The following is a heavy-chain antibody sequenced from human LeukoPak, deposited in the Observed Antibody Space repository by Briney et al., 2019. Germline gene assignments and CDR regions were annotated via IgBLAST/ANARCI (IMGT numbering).Heavy chain of an antibody. V-gene: IGHV3-21*01. J-gene: IGHJ5*02. D-gene: IGHD3-22*01. Sequence: PGGSLRLSCVASGFTLSSYTMNWVRQAPGKGLEWVSSISGSSSYIYYADSVKGRFTISRDNAKNSLYLQMNSLRAEDTAVYYCARDVYYYDSSGFDPWGQGTLVTVSS. CDR2: ISGSSSYI. CDR1: GFTLSSYT. CDR3: ARDVYYYDSSGFDP.